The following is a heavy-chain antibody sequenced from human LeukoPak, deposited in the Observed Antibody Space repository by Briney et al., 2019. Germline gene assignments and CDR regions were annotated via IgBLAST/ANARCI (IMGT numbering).Heavy chain of an antibody. V-gene: IGHV4-34*01. Sequence: SETLSLTCAVYGGSFSGYYWSWIRQPPGKGLEWIGEINHSGSTNYNPSLKSRVTISVDTSKNQFSLKLSSVTAVDTAVYYCAGRYGSGSYYRFYYYYGMDVWGHGTTVTVSS. CDR3: AGRYGSGSYYRFYYYYGMDV. D-gene: IGHD3-10*01. CDR2: INHSGST. J-gene: IGHJ6*02. CDR1: GGSFSGYY.